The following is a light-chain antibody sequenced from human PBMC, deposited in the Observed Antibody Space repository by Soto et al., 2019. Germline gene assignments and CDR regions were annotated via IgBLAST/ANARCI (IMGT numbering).Light chain of an antibody. CDR3: QQYKNWPL. J-gene: IGKJ5*01. CDR1: HSVNSH. CDR2: GAS. V-gene: IGKV3-15*01. Sequence: MMMTQSPATLSVSPGERVTLSCRTSHSVNSHVAWYQQKPGQAPRLLLYGASTRATGIPVRFSGSGFGTEFTLTINSLQYEDFAVYYCQQYKNWPLFGQGTRLDIK.